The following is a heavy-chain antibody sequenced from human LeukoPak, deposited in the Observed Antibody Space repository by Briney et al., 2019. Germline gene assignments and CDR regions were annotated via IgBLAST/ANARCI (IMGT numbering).Heavy chain of an antibody. D-gene: IGHD3-22*01. CDR3: AREDHYDASGYNWYFDL. Sequence: GGSLRLSCAASGFTVSSNYMSWVRQAPGKGLEWVSVLYYGGSTYYADSVKGRFTISRDNSKNTLYLQMNSLSAEDTAVYHCAREDHYDASGYNWYFDLWGRGTLVTVSS. CDR2: LYYGGST. V-gene: IGHV3-66*01. CDR1: GFTVSSNY. J-gene: IGHJ2*01.